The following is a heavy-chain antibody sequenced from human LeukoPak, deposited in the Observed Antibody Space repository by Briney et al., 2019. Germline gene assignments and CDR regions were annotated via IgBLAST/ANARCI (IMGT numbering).Heavy chain of an antibody. CDR3: ARADYYYDSSGYYPVVRYNWFDP. J-gene: IGHJ5*02. CDR1: GGSISSSNSY. D-gene: IGHD3-22*01. V-gene: IGHV4-39*07. CDR2: IYYTGNT. Sequence: PSETLSLTCIVSGGSISSSNSYWGWIRQPPGKGLEWIGTIYYTGNTYYNPSLKSRVTISVDTSKNQFSLRLKSVTAADTAVYYCARADYYYDSSGYYPVVRYNWFDPWGQGTLVTVSS.